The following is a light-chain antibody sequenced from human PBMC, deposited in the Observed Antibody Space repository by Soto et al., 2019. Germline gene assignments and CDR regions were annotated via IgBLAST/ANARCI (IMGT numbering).Light chain of an antibody. J-gene: IGKJ4*01. Sequence: DIQMTQSPSTLSASVGDRVTITCRASQNVFTWLAWYQHRPGKAPKLLISDASILESGVPSRFSGSGSATEFTLTITSLQSDDFATYYCQEYNSHSFGGGTKVEIK. V-gene: IGKV1-5*01. CDR1: QNVFTW. CDR2: DAS. CDR3: QEYNSHS.